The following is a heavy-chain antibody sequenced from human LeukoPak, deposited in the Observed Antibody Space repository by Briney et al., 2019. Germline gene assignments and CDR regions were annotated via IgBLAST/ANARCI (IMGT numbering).Heavy chain of an antibody. CDR1: GFTFSSYA. CDR3: AKGLGSSSGRWFDP. D-gene: IGHD6-6*01. V-gene: IGHV3-23*01. CDR2: ISGTGAST. Sequence: QPGGSLRLSCAASGFTFSSYAMSWVRQAPGKGLEWVSAISGTGASTFYADSVNGRFTISRDNSKNTLYLQMNSLRAEDTALYYCAKGLGSSSGRWFDPWGQGTLVTVSS. J-gene: IGHJ5*02.